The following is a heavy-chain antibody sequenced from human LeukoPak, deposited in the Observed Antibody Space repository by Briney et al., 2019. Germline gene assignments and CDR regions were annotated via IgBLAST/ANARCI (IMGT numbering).Heavy chain of an antibody. D-gene: IGHD1-1*01. CDR2: ISYDGNNK. CDR3: ARGTQYNHNEVGDY. Sequence: PGGSLRLSCAASGFTFSSYAMHRVRQAPGKGLEWVTVISYDGNNKHYTDSVKGRFTISRDNSKNTLFLQMSSLRAEDTAVYYCARGTQYNHNEVGDYWGRGTLVTVSS. J-gene: IGHJ4*02. CDR1: GFTFSSYA. V-gene: IGHV3-30-3*01.